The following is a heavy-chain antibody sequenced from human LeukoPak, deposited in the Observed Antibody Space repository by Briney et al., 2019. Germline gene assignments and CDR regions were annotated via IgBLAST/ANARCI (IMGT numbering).Heavy chain of an antibody. CDR3: ARDTYYYGSGSYRLDY. CDR2: IHTSGST. J-gene: IGHJ4*02. D-gene: IGHD3-10*01. Sequence: PSESLSLTCTFSGASISSYYWSWIRQPAGKGLEWIGRIHTSGSTNYNPSLKSRVTMSVDTSKNQFSLKLSSVTAADTAVYYCARDTYYYGSGSYRLDYWGQGTLVTVSS. V-gene: IGHV4-4*07. CDR1: GASISSYY.